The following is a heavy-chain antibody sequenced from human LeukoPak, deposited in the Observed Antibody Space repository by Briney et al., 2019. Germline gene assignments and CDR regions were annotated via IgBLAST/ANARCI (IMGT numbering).Heavy chain of an antibody. D-gene: IGHD1-1*01. V-gene: IGHV3-13*01. J-gene: IGHJ6*03. CDR3: ARGPPRGKYYYMDV. CDR1: GFTFSSFD. Sequence: GGSLRLSCAASGFTFSSFDMHWVRQPTGQGLEWFSTIGTASDTYYPGSVEGRFPLSRDNAKNSLYLQMNSLTAGDTAVYYCARGPPRGKYYYMDVWGKGTTVTVSS. CDR2: IGTASDT.